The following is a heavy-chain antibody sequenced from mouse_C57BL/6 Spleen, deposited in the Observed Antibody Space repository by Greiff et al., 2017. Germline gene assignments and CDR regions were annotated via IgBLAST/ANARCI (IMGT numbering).Heavy chain of an antibody. CDR1: GYAFSSSW. J-gene: IGHJ2*01. D-gene: IGHD1-1*01. Sequence: LQESGPELVKPGASVKISCKASGYAFSSSWMNWVKQRPGKGLEWIGRIYPGDGDTNYNGKFKGKATLTADKSSSTAYMQLSSLTSEDSAVYFCASSITTVDYWGQGTTLTVSS. CDR2: IYPGDGDT. CDR3: ASSITTVDY. V-gene: IGHV1-82*01.